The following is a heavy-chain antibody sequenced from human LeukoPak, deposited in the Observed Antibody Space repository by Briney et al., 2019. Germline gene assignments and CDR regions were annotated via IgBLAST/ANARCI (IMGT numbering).Heavy chain of an antibody. CDR1: GYTFTSYG. CDR2: ISAYNGNT. V-gene: IGHV1-18*01. CDR3: ARRPGTTNYHYYMDV. Sequence: GESLKISCKASGYTFTSYGISWVRQAPGQGREWMGWISAYNGNTNYAQKLQGRVTMTTDTSTSPAYMELRSLRSDDTAVYYCARRPGTTNYHYYMDVWGKGTTVTVSS. J-gene: IGHJ6*03. D-gene: IGHD1-1*01.